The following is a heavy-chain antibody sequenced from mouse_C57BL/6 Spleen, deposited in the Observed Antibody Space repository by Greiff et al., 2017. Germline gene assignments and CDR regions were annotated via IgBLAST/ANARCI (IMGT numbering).Heavy chain of an antibody. Sequence: EVKLMESGGDLVKPGGSLKLSCAASGFTFSSYGMSWVRQTPDKRLEWVATISSGGSYTYYPASVKGRFTISRDNAKNTLYLQMSSLKSEDTAMYYCERQGYYDYDGFAYWGQGTLVTVSA. D-gene: IGHD2-4*01. V-gene: IGHV5-6*01. J-gene: IGHJ3*01. CDR3: ERQGYYDYDGFAY. CDR1: GFTFSSYG. CDR2: ISSGGSYT.